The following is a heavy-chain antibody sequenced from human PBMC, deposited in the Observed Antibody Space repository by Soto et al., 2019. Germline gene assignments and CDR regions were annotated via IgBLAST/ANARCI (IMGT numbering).Heavy chain of an antibody. D-gene: IGHD3-9*01. J-gene: IGHJ5*01. Sequence: QVQLVQSGPEVKKPGASVKVSCKASGYTFSSYDFTWVRQAPGQGLEWMGWISVHKGNTNHALKFQGRVTMTTDTSTSTIYMELRSLRSDDTAVYYCAMVQGGRQFDGSLPTQKWFDSWGQGTLVTVSS. V-gene: IGHV1-18*04. CDR1: GYTFSSYD. CDR3: AMVQGGRQFDGSLPTQKWFDS. CDR2: ISVHKGNT.